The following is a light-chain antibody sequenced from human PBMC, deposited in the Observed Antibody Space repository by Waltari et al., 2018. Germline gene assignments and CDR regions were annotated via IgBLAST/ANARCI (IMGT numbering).Light chain of an antibody. V-gene: IGKV1-5*03. CDR2: KAS. CDR1: QSISSW. CDR3: QQYNSYSRK. J-gene: IGKJ1*01. Sequence: DIQMTQSPSTLSASVGDRVTITCRASQSISSWLAWYQQKPGKAPKLLIYKASSLESGVPSRFSGSGSGTEFTLTISSLQPDDFETYYCQQYNSYSRKFGQGTKVEIK.